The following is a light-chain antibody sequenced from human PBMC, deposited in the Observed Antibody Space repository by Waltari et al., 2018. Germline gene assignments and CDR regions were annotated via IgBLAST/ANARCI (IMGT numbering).Light chain of an antibody. CDR1: SSNIGSPYN. CDR3: QSYDSGLNGLF. V-gene: IGLV1-40*01. Sequence: QSVLPQPPPVSGAPGPRVTIPCTGSSSNIGSPYNVHWYQQVPGRAPKLLIYDDSHRPSGVPDRFSGSKSGTSASLAITGLQAEDEAEYFCQSYDSGLNGLFFGGGTKVTVL. CDR2: DDS. J-gene: IGLJ2*01.